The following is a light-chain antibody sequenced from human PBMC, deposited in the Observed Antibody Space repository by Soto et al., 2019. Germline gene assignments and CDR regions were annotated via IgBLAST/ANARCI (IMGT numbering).Light chain of an antibody. J-gene: IGLJ3*02. Sequence: QSALTQPASVSGSAGQSITNSCTGTSSDVGSYSLVSWYQQHPGKAPKLMIYEGSKRPSGVSNRFSGSKSGNTASLTISGLQAEDEADYYCCSYAGSSSWVFGGGTKLTVL. CDR1: SSDVGSYSL. V-gene: IGLV2-23*01. CDR3: CSYAGSSSWV. CDR2: EGS.